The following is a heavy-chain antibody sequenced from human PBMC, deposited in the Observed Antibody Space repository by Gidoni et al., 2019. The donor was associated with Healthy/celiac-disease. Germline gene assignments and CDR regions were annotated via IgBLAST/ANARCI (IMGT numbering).Heavy chain of an antibody. V-gene: IGHV3-48*01. CDR1: GFTFSSYS. Sequence: EVQLVESGGGWVQPGGSLRLPCAAPGFTFSSYSMNWVRQAPGKGLEWVSYISSSSSTIYYADSVKGRFTISRDNAKNSLYLQMNSLRAEDTAVYYCARDGPEIYTVTTDGSFDYWGQGTLVTVSS. CDR3: ARDGPEIYTVTTDGSFDY. J-gene: IGHJ4*02. CDR2: ISSSSSTI. D-gene: IGHD4-17*01.